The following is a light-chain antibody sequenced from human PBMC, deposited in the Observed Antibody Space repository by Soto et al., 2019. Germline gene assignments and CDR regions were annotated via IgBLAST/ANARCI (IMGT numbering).Light chain of an antibody. CDR2: EVS. J-gene: IGLJ1*01. V-gene: IGLV2-23*02. CDR1: SSDVGSYNL. CDR3: CSYAGSSTPLI. Sequence: QSVLTQPASVSWSPGQSITISCTGTSSDVGSYNLVSSYQQHPGKAPKLMIYEVSKRPSGVSNRFSGSKSGNTASLTISGLQAEDEADYYCCSYAGSSTPLIFGTGTKVTVL.